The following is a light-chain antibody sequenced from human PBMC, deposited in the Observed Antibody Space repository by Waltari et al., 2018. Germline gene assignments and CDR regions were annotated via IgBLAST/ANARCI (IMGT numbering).Light chain of an antibody. V-gene: IGLV3-16*01. CDR1: ALPTKY. CDR2: KDS. Sequence: SYELTQQPSVSVSLGQMARITCSGEALPTKYAYWYQQKPGQFPGVVIYKDSERPSGIPERFSGSSSGTIVTLTISGVQAEDEADYYCLSADSSGTYVFGTGTKVTVL. CDR3: LSADSSGTYV. J-gene: IGLJ1*01.